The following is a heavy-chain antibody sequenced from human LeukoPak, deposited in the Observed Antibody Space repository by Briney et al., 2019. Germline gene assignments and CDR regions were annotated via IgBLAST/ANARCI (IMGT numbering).Heavy chain of an antibody. CDR1: GGSISHYY. Sequence: NPSETLSLTCTVSGGSISHYYWSWIRQPPGKGLEWIGYIYYSGSTNYNPSLKSRVTISVDTSKNQFSLKLSSVTAADTAVYYCARDGAIVATITRFDYWGQGTLVTVSS. D-gene: IGHD5-12*01. J-gene: IGHJ4*02. CDR3: ARDGAIVATITRFDY. V-gene: IGHV4-59*12. CDR2: IYYSGST.